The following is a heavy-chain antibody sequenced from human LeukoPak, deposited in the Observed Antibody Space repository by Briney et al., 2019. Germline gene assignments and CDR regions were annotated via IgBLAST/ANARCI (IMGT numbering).Heavy chain of an antibody. V-gene: IGHV3-30-3*01. CDR1: GFTFSSYA. Sequence: GRSLRLSCAASGFTFSSYAMHWVRQAPGKGLEWVAVISYDGSNKYYADSVKGRFTISRDNSKNTLYLQMNSLRAEDTAVYYCAKDAYDIVVVVAAIPYYFDYWGQGTLVTVSS. CDR2: ISYDGSNK. J-gene: IGHJ4*02. CDR3: AKDAYDIVVVVAAIPYYFDY. D-gene: IGHD2-15*01.